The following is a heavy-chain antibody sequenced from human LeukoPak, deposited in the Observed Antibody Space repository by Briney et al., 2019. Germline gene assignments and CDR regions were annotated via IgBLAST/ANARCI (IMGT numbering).Heavy chain of an antibody. CDR2: ISGSGGST. D-gene: IGHD3-10*01. V-gene: IGHV3-23*01. Sequence: GGSLRLSCAASGFTFSSYAMSWVRQAPGKGLEWVSAISGSGGSTYYADSVKGRFTISRDNSKNTLYLQMNSLRAEDTAVYYCAGGGGDYYYYYGMDVWGQGTTVTVSS. J-gene: IGHJ6*02. CDR1: GFTFSSYA. CDR3: AGGGGDYYYYYGMDV.